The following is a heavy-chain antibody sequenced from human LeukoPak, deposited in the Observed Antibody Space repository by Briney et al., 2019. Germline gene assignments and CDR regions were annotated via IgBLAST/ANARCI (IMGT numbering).Heavy chain of an antibody. J-gene: IGHJ4*02. CDR2: INHSGST. CDR1: GGSFSGYY. Sequence: SETLSLTCAVYGGSFSGYYWSWIRQPPGKGLEWIGEINHSGSTNYNPSLKSRVTISVDTSKNQFSLKLSSVTAADTAVYYCARGGFVKYSSFDYWGQGTLVTVSS. V-gene: IGHV4-34*01. CDR3: ARGGFVKYSSFDY. D-gene: IGHD6-6*01.